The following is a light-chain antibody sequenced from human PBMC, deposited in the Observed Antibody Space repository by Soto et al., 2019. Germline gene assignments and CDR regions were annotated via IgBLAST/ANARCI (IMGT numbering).Light chain of an antibody. V-gene: IGKV3D-11*01. CDR2: LAS. Sequence: DIVLTQSPSTLSSSLGDRVTLSCRASQAVNTRLAWYQQKPGQAPRLLIYLASNRASGVPARFSGSGSGTEFTLTISDVEPEDFAVYYCHQGHSYPRTFGQGTTVDIK. J-gene: IGKJ3*01. CDR1: QAVNTR. CDR3: HQGHSYPRT.